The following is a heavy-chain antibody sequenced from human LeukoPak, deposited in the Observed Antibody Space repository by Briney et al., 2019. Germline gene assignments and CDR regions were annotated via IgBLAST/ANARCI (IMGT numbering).Heavy chain of an antibody. CDR1: GFTFSSYA. CDR3: AKLRDFFDSSGQFYY. CDR2: TSGSGDGT. D-gene: IGHD3-22*01. J-gene: IGHJ4*02. V-gene: IGHV3-23*01. Sequence: GGSLRLSCAASGFTFSSYAMSWVRQAPGKGLEWVSATSGSGDGTFYADSVQGRFTLSRDNSKNTLYLQMNSLRAEDTAIYYCAKLRDFFDSSGQFYYWGQGTLVTVSS.